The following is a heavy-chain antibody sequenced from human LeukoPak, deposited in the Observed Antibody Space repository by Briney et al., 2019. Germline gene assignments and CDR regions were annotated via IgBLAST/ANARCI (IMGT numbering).Heavy chain of an antibody. Sequence: SVKVSCKASGGTFSSYAISWVRQAPGQGLEWMGRIIPIFGTANYAQKFQGRVTITTDESTSTAYMELSSLRYEDTAVYYCAREHYSNYGHWFDPWGQGTLVTVSS. CDR3: AREHYSNYGHWFDP. V-gene: IGHV1-69*05. D-gene: IGHD4-11*01. J-gene: IGHJ5*02. CDR1: GGTFSSYA. CDR2: IIPIFGTA.